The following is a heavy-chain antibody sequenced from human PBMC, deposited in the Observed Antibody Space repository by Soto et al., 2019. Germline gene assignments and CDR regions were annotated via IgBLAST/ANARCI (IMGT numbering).Heavy chain of an antibody. V-gene: IGHV3-30*18. CDR1: GFTFSSYG. CDR2: ISYDGSNK. Sequence: QVQLVESGGGVVQPGRSLRLSCAASGFTFSSYGMHWVRQAPGKGLEWVAVISYDGSNKYYADSVKGRFTISRDNSKNTLYLQMNSLRAEDTAVYYCAKDKGRRPTLDYWGQGTLVTVSS. CDR3: AKDKGRRPTLDY. J-gene: IGHJ4*02.